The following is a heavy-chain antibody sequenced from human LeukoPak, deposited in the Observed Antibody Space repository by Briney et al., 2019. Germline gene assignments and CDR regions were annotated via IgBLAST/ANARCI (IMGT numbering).Heavy chain of an antibody. CDR3: AREVTIFGVVPGDY. V-gene: IGHV3-11*05. CDR2: ISSSSSYT. CDR1: GFTFSDCY. Sequence: GGSLRLSCAASGFTFSDCYMSWIRQAPGKGLEWVSYISSSSSYTNYADSVKGRFTISRDNAKNSLYLQMNSLRAEDTAVYYCAREVTIFGVVPGDYWGQGTLVTVSS. D-gene: IGHD3-3*01. J-gene: IGHJ4*02.